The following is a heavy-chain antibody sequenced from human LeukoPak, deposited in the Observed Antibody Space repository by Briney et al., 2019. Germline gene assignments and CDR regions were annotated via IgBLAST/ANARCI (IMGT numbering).Heavy chain of an antibody. CDR2: INPNSGGT. Sequence: ASVKVSCKASGYTFTGYYMHWVRLAPGQGLEWMGRINPNSGGTNYAQKFQGRVTMTRDTSISTAYMELSRLRSDDTAVYYCARDSSGSDSSGLGHWGQGTLVTVSS. J-gene: IGHJ1*01. CDR1: GYTFTGYY. CDR3: ARDSSGSDSSGLGH. V-gene: IGHV1-2*06. D-gene: IGHD3-22*01.